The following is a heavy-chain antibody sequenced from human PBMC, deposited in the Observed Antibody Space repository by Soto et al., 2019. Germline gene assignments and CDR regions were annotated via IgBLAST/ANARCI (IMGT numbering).Heavy chain of an antibody. Sequence: QVQLVESGGGVVQPGRSLRLSCAASGFTFNTYGLHWVRQAPGKWLEWVAVIWSDGNNYYYTDSVKGRFTISRDSSKNTRDLQMNSLRVEDTAVYYCERIQLDTVMALDYWGQGTLVTVSS. V-gene: IGHV3-33*01. CDR1: GFTFNTYG. J-gene: IGHJ4*02. CDR3: ERIQLDTVMALDY. D-gene: IGHD5-18*01. CDR2: IWSDGNNY.